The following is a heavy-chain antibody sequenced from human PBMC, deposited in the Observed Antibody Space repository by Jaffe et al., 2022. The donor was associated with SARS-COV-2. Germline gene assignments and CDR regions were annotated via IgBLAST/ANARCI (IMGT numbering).Heavy chain of an antibody. CDR1: GFTFSSYS. D-gene: IGHD1-26*01. V-gene: IGHV3-21*01. CDR3: ARDRTGIVGATFDY. CDR2: ISSSSSYI. J-gene: IGHJ4*02. Sequence: EVQLVESGGGLVKPGGSLRLSCAASGFTFSSYSMNWVRQAPGKGLEWVSSISSSSSYIYYADSVKGRFTISRDNAKNSLYLQMNSLRAEDTAVYYCARDRTGIVGATFDYWGQGTLVTVSS.